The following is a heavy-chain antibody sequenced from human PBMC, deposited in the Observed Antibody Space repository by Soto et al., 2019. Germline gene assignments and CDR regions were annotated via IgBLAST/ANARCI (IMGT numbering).Heavy chain of an antibody. CDR3: ARGRRDGYNKLVSVYYGMDV. J-gene: IGHJ6*02. CDR1: GYTFTSYG. CDR2: ISAYNGNT. D-gene: IGHD5-12*01. Sequence: ASVKVSCKASGYTFTSYGISWVRQAPGQGLEWMGWISAYNGNTNYAQKLQGRVTMTTGTSTSTAYMELRSLRSDDTAVYYCARGRRDGYNKLVSVYYGMDVWGQGTTVTVSS. V-gene: IGHV1-18*04.